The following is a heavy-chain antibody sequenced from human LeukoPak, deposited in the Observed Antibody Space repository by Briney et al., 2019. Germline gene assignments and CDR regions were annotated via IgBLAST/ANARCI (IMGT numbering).Heavy chain of an antibody. CDR1: GYTFTGHY. CDR3: ARESSIPAAGTVGNWFDP. J-gene: IGHJ5*02. D-gene: IGHD6-13*01. Sequence: ASVTVSCKASGYTFTGHYIHWVRQAPGQGLEWMGWINPNSGGTNYAQKFQGRVTMTRDTSISTAYMDLSGLTSDDTAVYYCARESSIPAAGTVGNWFDPWGQGTLVTVSS. V-gene: IGHV1-2*02. CDR2: INPNSGGT.